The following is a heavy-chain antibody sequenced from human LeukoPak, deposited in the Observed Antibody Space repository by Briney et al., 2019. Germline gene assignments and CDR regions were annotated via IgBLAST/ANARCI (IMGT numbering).Heavy chain of an antibody. CDR2: ISGSGGST. D-gene: IGHD6-19*01. CDR3: AKDVAVAGIS. V-gene: IGHV3-23*01. CDR1: GFTVRGYA. J-gene: IGHJ5*02. Sequence: PGGSLRLSCAASGFTVRGYAMSWVRQAPGKGLEWVSAISGSGGSTYYAASVKDRFTISRDNSKNTLYLQMTSPRAEDTAVSYCAKDVAVAGISWGQGTLVTVSS.